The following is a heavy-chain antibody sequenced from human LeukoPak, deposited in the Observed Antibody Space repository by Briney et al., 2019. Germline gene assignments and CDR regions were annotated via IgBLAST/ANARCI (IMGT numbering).Heavy chain of an antibody. D-gene: IGHD4-23*01. V-gene: IGHV4-34*01. CDR2: INHSGST. J-gene: IGHJ4*02. CDR3: ARWIDYGGNSCYFDY. Sequence: SETLSLTCAVYGGSFSGYYWSWLRQPPGKGLEGIGEINHSGSTNYNPSLKSRVTISVDTSKNQFCLKLSSVTAADTAVYYCARWIDYGGNSCYFDYWGQGTLVTVSS. CDR1: GGSFSGYY.